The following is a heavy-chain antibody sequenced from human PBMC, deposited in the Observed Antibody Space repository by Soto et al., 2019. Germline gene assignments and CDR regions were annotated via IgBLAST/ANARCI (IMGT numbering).Heavy chain of an antibody. CDR2: ISYDGSNK. J-gene: IGHJ3*02. Sequence: PGGSLRLSCAASGFTFSSYGMHWVRQAPGKGLEWVAVISYDGSNKYYADSVKGRFTISRDNSKNTLYLQMNSLRAEDTAVYYCAKDSASGSHAAIDIWGQGTMLPISS. CDR3: AKDSASGSHAAIDI. D-gene: IGHD2-15*01. V-gene: IGHV3-30*18. CDR1: GFTFSSYG.